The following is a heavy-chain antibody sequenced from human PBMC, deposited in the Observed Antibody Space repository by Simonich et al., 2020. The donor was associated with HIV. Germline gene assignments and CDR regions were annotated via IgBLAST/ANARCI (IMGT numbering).Heavy chain of an antibody. CDR1: GFTFDDYA. CDR2: ISWNSGSI. V-gene: IGHV3-9*01. D-gene: IGHD6-13*01. J-gene: IGHJ3*02. CDR3: AKAFSSSWYGDAFDI. Sequence: EVQLVESGGGLVQPGRSLRLSCAASGFTFDDYAMHWVRQAPGKGLECVSGISWNSGSIGYADSVKGRFTISRANAKNSLYLQMNSLRAEDTAVYYCAKAFSSSWYGDAFDIWGQGTMVTVSS.